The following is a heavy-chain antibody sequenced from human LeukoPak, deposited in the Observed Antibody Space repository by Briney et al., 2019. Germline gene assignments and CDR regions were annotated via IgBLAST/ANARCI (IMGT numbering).Heavy chain of an antibody. CDR3: AISRVVPAASPFDY. CDR1: GFTFSSYA. CDR2: ISGSGGST. J-gene: IGHJ4*02. V-gene: IGHV3-23*01. Sequence: GGSLRLSCAASGFTFSSYAMSWVRHAPGKGLEWVSAISGSGGSTYYADSVKGRFTISRDNSKNTLYLQMNSLRAEDTAVYYCAISRVVPAASPFDYWGQGTLVTVSS. D-gene: IGHD2-2*01.